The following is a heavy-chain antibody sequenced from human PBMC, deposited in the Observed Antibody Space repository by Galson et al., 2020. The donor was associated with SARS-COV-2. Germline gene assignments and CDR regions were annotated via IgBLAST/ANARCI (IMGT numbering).Heavy chain of an antibody. V-gene: IGHV4-30-4*01. J-gene: IGHJ6*02. CDR1: GGSISSGDYY. CDR3: ARTYYDFWSGTLYGMGV. CDR2: IYYSGST. Sequence: ETSETLSLTCTVSGGSISSGDYYWSWIRQPPGKGLEWIGYIYYSGSTYYNPSHKSRVTISVDTSKNQFSLKLSSVTAADTAVYYCARTYYDFWSGTLYGMGVWGQGTTVTVSS. D-gene: IGHD3-3*01.